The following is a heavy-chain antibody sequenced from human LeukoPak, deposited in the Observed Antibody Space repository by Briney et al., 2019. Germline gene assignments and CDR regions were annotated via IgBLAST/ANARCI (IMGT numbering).Heavy chain of an antibody. Sequence: ASVKVSCKASGYTFTSYGIIWVRQAPGQGLEWMGWINAYNGNTNYAQKLQCRVTITTDTPTSTAYMEMRSLRSDDTAVYYCATARYSGYDLRSGFDYWGQGTLVTVYS. V-gene: IGHV1-18*01. D-gene: IGHD5-12*01. J-gene: IGHJ4*02. CDR3: ATARYSGYDLRSGFDY. CDR1: GYTFTSYG. CDR2: INAYNGNT.